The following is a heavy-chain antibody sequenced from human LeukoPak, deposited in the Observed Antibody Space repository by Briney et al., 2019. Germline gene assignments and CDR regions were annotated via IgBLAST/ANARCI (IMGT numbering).Heavy chain of an antibody. CDR3: AKVIVVVVAAFDY. D-gene: IGHD2-15*01. J-gene: IGHJ4*02. CDR1: GLTFSSYA. CDR2: ISGSGGST. Sequence: PGGSLRLSCAASGLTFSSYAMSWVRQAPGKGLERVSAISGSGGSTYYADSVKGRFTISRDNSKNTLYLQMNGLRAEDTAVYYCAKVIVVVVAAFDYWGQGTLVTVSS. V-gene: IGHV3-23*01.